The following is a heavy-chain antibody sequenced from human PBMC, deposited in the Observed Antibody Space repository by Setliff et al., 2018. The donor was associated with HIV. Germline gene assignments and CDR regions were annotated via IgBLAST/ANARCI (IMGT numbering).Heavy chain of an antibody. D-gene: IGHD2-21*01. CDR1: GGSISGYY. J-gene: IGHJ4*02. Sequence: SETLSLTCAVYGGSISGYYWSWIRQPPGKGLEWIGEINHSGSTNYNPYLKSRVTISVDTSKNQFSLKVSSVTAADTAVYYCARMVMASPRANLKYFDYWGQGTLVTVSS. CDR2: INHSGST. CDR3: ARMVMASPRANLKYFDY. V-gene: IGHV4-34*01.